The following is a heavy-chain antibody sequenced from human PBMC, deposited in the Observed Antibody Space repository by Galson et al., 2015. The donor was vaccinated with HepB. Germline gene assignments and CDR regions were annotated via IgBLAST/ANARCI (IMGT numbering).Heavy chain of an antibody. CDR3: AHTRYSYGSGNWFDP. CDR1: GFSLSTSGVG. D-gene: IGHD5-18*01. CDR2: IYWDDDK. V-gene: IGHV2-5*02. J-gene: IGHJ5*02. Sequence: PALVKPTQTLTLTCTFSGFSLSTSGVGVGWIRQPPGKALEWLTLIYWDDDKRFSPSLKSRLTITKDTSKNQVVLTMTNMDPVDTATYYCAHTRYSYGSGNWFDPWGQGTQVTVSS.